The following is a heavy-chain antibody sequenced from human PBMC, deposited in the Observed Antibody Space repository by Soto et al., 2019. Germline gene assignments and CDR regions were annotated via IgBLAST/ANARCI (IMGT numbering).Heavy chain of an antibody. Sequence: PSETLSLTCTVSGGSISSSSYYWGWIRQTPGKGLEWIGSIYYSGSTYYNPSLKSRVTISVDTSKNQFSLKLSSVTAADTAVYYCASRYSSSWLDYYGMDVWGQGTTVTVSS. CDR1: GGSISSSSYY. CDR3: ASRYSSSWLDYYGMDV. CDR2: IYYSGST. D-gene: IGHD6-13*01. V-gene: IGHV4-39*01. J-gene: IGHJ6*02.